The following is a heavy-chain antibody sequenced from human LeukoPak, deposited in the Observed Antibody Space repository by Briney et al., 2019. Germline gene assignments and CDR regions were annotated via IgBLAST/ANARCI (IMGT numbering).Heavy chain of an antibody. CDR2: IYHSGST. V-gene: IGHV4-34*01. Sequence: SETLSLTCGVYAGSFTSYYWNWIRQSPGKGLEWIGEIYHSGSTNYNPSLKSRVTISVDKSKNQFSLKLSSVTAADTAVYYCARKISAAGSRWFDPWGQGTLVTVSS. D-gene: IGHD6-13*01. CDR3: ARKISAAGSRWFDP. CDR1: AGSFTSYY. J-gene: IGHJ5*02.